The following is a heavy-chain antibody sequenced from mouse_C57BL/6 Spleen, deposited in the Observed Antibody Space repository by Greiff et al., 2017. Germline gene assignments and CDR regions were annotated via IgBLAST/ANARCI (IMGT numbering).Heavy chain of an antibody. CDR2: LSSGSSTI. Sequence: EVQGVESGGGLVKPGGSLKLSCAASGFTFSDYGMHWVRQAPEKGLEWVAYLSSGSSTIYYADTVKGRFTISSDNAKNTLFLQMTSLRSEDTAMYYCARPGYSNPYYSDYWGQGTTLTVSS. J-gene: IGHJ2*01. V-gene: IGHV5-17*01. D-gene: IGHD2-5*01. CDR1: GFTFSDYG. CDR3: ARPGYSNPYYSDY.